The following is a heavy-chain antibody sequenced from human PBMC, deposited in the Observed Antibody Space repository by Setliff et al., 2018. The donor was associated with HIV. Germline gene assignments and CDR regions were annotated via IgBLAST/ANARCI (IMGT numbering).Heavy chain of an antibody. V-gene: IGHV3-30*02. CDR3: AREGAADGTYFDY. J-gene: IGHJ4*01. Sequence: GGSLRLSCAASGFIFDRYGMHWVRQAPGKGLEWVALIWYDGSHETYADSVRGRFSISRDNSKNTLYLQMDSLRPEDTGFYHCAREGAADGTYFDYWGQGALVTVSS. CDR2: IWYDGSHE. D-gene: IGHD6-13*01. CDR1: GFIFDRYG.